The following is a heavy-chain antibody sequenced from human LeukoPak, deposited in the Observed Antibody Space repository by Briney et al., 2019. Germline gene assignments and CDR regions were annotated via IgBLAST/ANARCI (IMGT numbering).Heavy chain of an antibody. CDR1: GYTFTSYG. Sequence: ASVKVSCKASGYTFTSYGISWVRQAPGQGLEWMGWISAYNGNTNYAQKLQGRVTMTTDTSTSTAYMGLRSLRSDDTAVYYCARESRDFWSGYFIDSYGMDVWGQGTTVTVSS. V-gene: IGHV1-18*01. D-gene: IGHD3-3*01. CDR2: ISAYNGNT. CDR3: ARESRDFWSGYFIDSYGMDV. J-gene: IGHJ6*02.